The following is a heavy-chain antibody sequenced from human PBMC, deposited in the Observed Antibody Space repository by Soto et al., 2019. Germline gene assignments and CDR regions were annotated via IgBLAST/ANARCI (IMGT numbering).Heavy chain of an antibody. CDR1: GFTFSSYA. D-gene: IGHD3-3*01. V-gene: IGHV3-23*01. CDR3: AKDPAAISDVDYDFWSGFWFDP. CDR2: ISGSGGST. Sequence: EVQLLESGGGLVQPGGSLRLSCAASGFTFSSYAMSWVRQAPGKGLEWVSAISGSGGSTYYADSVKGRFTISRDNSKNTLYLQMNSLRAEDTAVYYCAKDPAAISDVDYDFWSGFWFDPWGQGTLVTVSS. J-gene: IGHJ5*02.